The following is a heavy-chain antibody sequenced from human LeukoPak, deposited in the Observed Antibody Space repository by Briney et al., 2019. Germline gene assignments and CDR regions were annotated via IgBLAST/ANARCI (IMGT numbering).Heavy chain of an antibody. J-gene: IGHJ3*02. CDR3: AKDFFHCSSTSCSSVDAFDI. V-gene: IGHV3-30*18. Sequence: GRSLRLSCAASGFTFSSYGMHWVRQAPGKGLEWVAVISYDGSNKYYADSVKGRFTISRDNSKNTLYLQMNSLRAEDTAVYYCAKDFFHCSSTSCSSVDAFDIWGQGTMVTVSS. D-gene: IGHD2-2*01. CDR1: GFTFSSYG. CDR2: ISYDGSNK.